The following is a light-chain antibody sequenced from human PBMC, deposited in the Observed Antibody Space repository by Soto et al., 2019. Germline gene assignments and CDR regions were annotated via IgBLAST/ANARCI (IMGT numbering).Light chain of an antibody. CDR3: CSYTDIALDVV. CDR1: RSDVGAYNY. CDR2: EVT. V-gene: IGLV2-14*01. Sequence: QSVLTQPASVSGSPGQSIAISCTGTRSDVGAYNYVSWYQQHPGKAPKLMISEVTNRPSGVSDRFSGSKSGNTASLTISGVRPEDEADYYCCSYTDIALDVVFGGGTKLTVL. J-gene: IGLJ2*01.